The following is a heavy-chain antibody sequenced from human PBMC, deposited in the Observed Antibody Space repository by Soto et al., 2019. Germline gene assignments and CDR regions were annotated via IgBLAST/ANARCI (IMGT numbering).Heavy chain of an antibody. J-gene: IGHJ4*02. V-gene: IGHV3-66*01. CDR3: AREGIVGASYPPLDY. Sequence: GGSLRLSCAASGFTVSSNYMSWVRQAPGKGLEWVSVIYSGGSTYYADSVKGRFTISRDNSKNTLYLQMNSLRAEDTAVYYCAREGIVGASYPPLDYWGQGTLVTVSS. D-gene: IGHD1-26*01. CDR1: GFTVSSNY. CDR2: IYSGGST.